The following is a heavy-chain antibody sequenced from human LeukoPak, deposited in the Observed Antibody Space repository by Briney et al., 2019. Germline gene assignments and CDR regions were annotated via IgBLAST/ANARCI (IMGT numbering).Heavy chain of an antibody. CDR2: IHHSGST. CDR1: GGSFTDYY. V-gene: IGHV4-34*01. J-gene: IGHJ4*02. Sequence: SETLSLTCAVYGGSFTDYYSGWIRQSPGKGLEWIGEIHHSGSTNYNPSLESRVTISIDTSKNQFSLKLSPVTVADTAVYYCARRDTGTRNGYYWGQGTLVTVSS. D-gene: IGHD4-17*01. CDR3: ARRDTGTRNGYY.